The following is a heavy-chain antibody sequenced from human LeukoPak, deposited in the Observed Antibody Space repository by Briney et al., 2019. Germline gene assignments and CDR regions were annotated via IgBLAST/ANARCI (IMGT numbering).Heavy chain of an antibody. J-gene: IGHJ4*02. CDR3: ARIASLGYCSSTSCYEDY. CDR1: GDGFTSYW. D-gene: IGHD2-2*01. V-gene: IGHV5-51*01. Sequence: GESLKISCNGSGDGFTSYWIGWVRQMPGKGLEWMGSIYSGDSDTRYSPSFKGQVTISADKSNNTAYLQWSSLKASDPAMYSCARIASLGYCSSTSCYEDYWGQGTLVTVSS. CDR2: IYSGDSDT.